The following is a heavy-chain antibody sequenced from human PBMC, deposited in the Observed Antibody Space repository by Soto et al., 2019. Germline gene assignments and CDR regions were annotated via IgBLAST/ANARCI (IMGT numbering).Heavy chain of an antibody. CDR2: INGDGSRT. CDR3: AKDDNYDYVWGTYRSLYFDY. CDR1: GFTFSSSW. J-gene: IGHJ4*02. Sequence: GGSLRLSCAASGFTFSSSWMYWVRQAPGKGLVWVSRINGDGSRTTYADSVKGRFTISRDNSKNTLYLQMNSLRAEDTAVYYCAKDDNYDYVWGTYRSLYFDYWGRGTLVTVSS. D-gene: IGHD3-16*02. V-gene: IGHV3-74*01.